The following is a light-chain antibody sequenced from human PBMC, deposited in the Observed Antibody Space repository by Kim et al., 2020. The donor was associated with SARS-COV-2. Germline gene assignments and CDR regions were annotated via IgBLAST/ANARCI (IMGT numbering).Light chain of an antibody. J-gene: IGLJ3*02. Sequence: SVAPGQTASITWSGDNWGDKYAGWYQQKPGQSPLQVIYQDTRRPSGIPDRFSGSNSGNTATLTISGTQAMDEADYYCQTWDGITAVFGGGTKLTVL. V-gene: IGLV3-1*01. CDR1: NWGDKY. CDR2: QDT. CDR3: QTWDGITAV.